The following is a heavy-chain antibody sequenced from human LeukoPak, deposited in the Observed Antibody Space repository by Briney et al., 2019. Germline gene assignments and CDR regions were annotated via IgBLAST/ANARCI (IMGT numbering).Heavy chain of an antibody. CDR2: ISPSGDNT. Sequence: GGSLRLSCAASGFTVSSNYMSWVRQAPGKGLEWVSAISPSGDNTYYADSMKGRFTISRDNSRNTLYLQVNTLRAADTALYYCAKTDCTSTSCYIGWFDPWGQGTLVTVSS. J-gene: IGHJ5*02. D-gene: IGHD2-2*02. CDR1: GFTVSSNY. V-gene: IGHV3-23*01. CDR3: AKTDCTSTSCYIGWFDP.